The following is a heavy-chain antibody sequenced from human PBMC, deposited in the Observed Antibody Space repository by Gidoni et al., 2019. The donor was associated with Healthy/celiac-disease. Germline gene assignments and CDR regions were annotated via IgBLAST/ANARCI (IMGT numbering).Heavy chain of an antibody. D-gene: IGHD1-26*01. CDR3: AREWLVVGAVPFDP. CDR1: GGSISRSSYY. Sequence: QLQLQESGPGLVKPSETLSLTCTVSGGSISRSSYYWGWIRQPPGKGLEWIGSSYSSGSTYYNPSLKSRVTISVDTSKNQFSLKLSSGTAADTAVYYWAREWLVVGAVPFDPWGQGTLVTVSS. J-gene: IGHJ5*02. V-gene: IGHV4-39*02. CDR2: SYSSGST.